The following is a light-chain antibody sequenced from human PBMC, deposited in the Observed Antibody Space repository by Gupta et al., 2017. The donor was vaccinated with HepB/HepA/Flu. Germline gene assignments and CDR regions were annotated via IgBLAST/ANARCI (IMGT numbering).Light chain of an antibody. Sequence: DIVMTQSPLSLPVTPGEPAYISCRSSHSPLHSDGKNYLEWYLQRPVQSPQLLIYLGSKRASGVPDRFSGSGSGTDFTLKISRVEVEDVGVYYGMRDLAPLTFGQGTRLEIK. CDR3: MRDLAPLT. CDR2: LGS. J-gene: IGKJ5*01. CDR1: HSPLHSDGKNY. V-gene: IGKV2-28*01.